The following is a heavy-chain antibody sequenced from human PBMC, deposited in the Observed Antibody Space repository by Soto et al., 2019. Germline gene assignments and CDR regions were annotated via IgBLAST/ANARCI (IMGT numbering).Heavy chain of an antibody. J-gene: IGHJ4*02. Sequence: GESVKISCXGSGYSFTSYWIGWVRQMPGKGLEWMGIIYPGDSDTRYSPSFQGQVTISADKSISTAYLQWSSLKASDTAMYYCARRFRDDFWRGYYSGYFDYWGQGTLVTVSS. D-gene: IGHD3-3*01. V-gene: IGHV5-51*01. CDR2: IYPGDSDT. CDR3: ARRFRDDFWRGYYSGYFDY. CDR1: GYSFTSYW.